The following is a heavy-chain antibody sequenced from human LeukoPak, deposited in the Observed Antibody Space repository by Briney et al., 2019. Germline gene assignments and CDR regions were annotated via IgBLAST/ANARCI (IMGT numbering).Heavy chain of an antibody. CDR1: GYTFTKYG. D-gene: IGHD6-13*01. Sequence: GASVKVSCKASGYTFTKYGISWVRQAPGQGLEWMGWISAYNGNTNYAQKFQGRVTMTTDTSTSTAYMELRSLRSDDTAVYYCAKQTRVGQQLGTGAFDIWGQGTMVTVSS. CDR3: AKQTRVGQQLGTGAFDI. J-gene: IGHJ3*02. CDR2: ISAYNGNT. V-gene: IGHV1-18*01.